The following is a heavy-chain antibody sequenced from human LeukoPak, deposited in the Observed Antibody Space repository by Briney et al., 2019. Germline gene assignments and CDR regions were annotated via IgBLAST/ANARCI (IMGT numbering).Heavy chain of an antibody. CDR2: ITGSGGNT. J-gene: IGHJ4*02. V-gene: IGHV3-23*01. CDR3: AKWGDYDVLTGYYVSDY. D-gene: IGHD3-9*01. CDR1: GFTFSNYA. Sequence: HPGASLRLSCAASGFTFSNYAMSWVRQAPGKGLEWVSAITGSGGNTYYADSVKGRFTISRGNSKNTVFLQMNSLRAEDTAVYYCAKWGDYDVLTGYYVSDYWGQGTLVTVSS.